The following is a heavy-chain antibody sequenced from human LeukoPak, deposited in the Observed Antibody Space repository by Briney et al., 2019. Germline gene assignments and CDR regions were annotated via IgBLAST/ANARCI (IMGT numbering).Heavy chain of an antibody. D-gene: IGHD4-23*01. CDR3: AKDVTVVTPRDLFDY. CDR1: GFTFSTYA. J-gene: IGHJ4*02. Sequence: GGSLRLSCVASGFTFSTYAMTWVRQAPGKGLEWVSAISGRGGSTYYADSVKGRFTISRDNSKNTVYLQMNSLRAEDTAVYYCAKDVTVVTPRDLFDYWGQGSLVTVSS. CDR2: ISGRGGST. V-gene: IGHV3-23*01.